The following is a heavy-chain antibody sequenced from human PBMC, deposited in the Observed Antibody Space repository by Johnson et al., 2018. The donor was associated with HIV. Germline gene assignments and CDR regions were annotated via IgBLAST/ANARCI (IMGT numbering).Heavy chain of an antibody. D-gene: IGHD3-22*01. J-gene: IGHJ3*02. CDR2: IRYDGGNK. V-gene: IGHV3-30*02. CDR3: ATEGITMIVVVIKGAFDI. CDR1: GFAFSSYG. Sequence: QVQLVESGGGVVQPGGSLRLSCVASGFAFSSYGMHWVRQAPGKGLEWVSFIRYDGGNKSYGDSVKGRFTISRDNSKNTLYLQMNSLSAEDTAVYYCATEGITMIVVVIKGAFDIWGQGTMVTVSS.